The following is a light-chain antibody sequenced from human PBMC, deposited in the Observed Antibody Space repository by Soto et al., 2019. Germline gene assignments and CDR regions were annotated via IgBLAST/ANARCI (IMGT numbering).Light chain of an antibody. CDR1: SSDVGGYDF. V-gene: IGLV2-14*03. Sequence: QSVLTQPAPVSGSPGQSITISCTGTSSDVGGYDFVSWYQHHPGKAPRLMIYDVSHRPSGVSDRFSASKSGNTASLTISGLLAEDEADYYCSLYTSIRTYFFGSGTKVIVL. CDR3: SLYTSIRTYF. J-gene: IGLJ1*01. CDR2: DVS.